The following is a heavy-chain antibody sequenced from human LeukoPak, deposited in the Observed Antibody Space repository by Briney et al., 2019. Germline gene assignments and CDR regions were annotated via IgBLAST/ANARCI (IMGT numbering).Heavy chain of an antibody. D-gene: IGHD3-3*01. Sequence: PGRSLRLSCAASGFTFSSYAMHWARQAPGKGLEWVAVISYDGSNKYYADSVKGRFTISRDNSKNTLYLQMNSLRAEDTAVCYCARVKSMEWLLDFDYWGQGTLVTVSS. J-gene: IGHJ4*02. CDR1: GFTFSSYA. V-gene: IGHV3-30*04. CDR3: ARVKSMEWLLDFDY. CDR2: ISYDGSNK.